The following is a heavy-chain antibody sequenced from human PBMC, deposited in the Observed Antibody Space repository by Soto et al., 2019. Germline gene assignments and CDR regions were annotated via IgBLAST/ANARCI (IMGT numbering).Heavy chain of an antibody. CDR3: AIRGFGSLPGLVDV. CDR2: IQYNGYS. J-gene: IGHJ6*02. Sequence: QVQLQESGPGLLKPSETLSLTCTVSGGYITNYYCSWFRQPPGKGLEWIGYIQYNGYSAYNLSLRRRVTMSMDTSKTQFSLMLWSVTATDTAVYYCAIRGFGSLPGLVDVWGQGTTVIVSS. D-gene: IGHD3-10*01. CDR1: GGYITNYY. V-gene: IGHV4-59*08.